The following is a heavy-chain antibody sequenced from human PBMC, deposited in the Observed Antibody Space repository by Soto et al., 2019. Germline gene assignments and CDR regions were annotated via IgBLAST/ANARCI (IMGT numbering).Heavy chain of an antibody. CDR3: AKGYSGSNYGLFDY. V-gene: IGHV3-23*01. CDR2: LSLSGDRT. D-gene: IGHD1-26*01. CDR1: GFPFSNYG. Sequence: EVQLLESGGGLVQPGGSLRLSCVASGFPFSNYGMTWVRQAPGKGLEWVSTLSLSGDRTYYADSVKGRFTISRDNSKNTLYLQMNSLRADDTAVYYCAKGYSGSNYGLFDYWGQGTLVSVSP. J-gene: IGHJ4*02.